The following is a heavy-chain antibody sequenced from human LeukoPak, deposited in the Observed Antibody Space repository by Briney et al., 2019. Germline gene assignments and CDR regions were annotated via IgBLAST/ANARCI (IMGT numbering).Heavy chain of an antibody. Sequence: GASLRLSCAAPGFTFSTYAINWVRPPPGKGLDWVAFIGASGSSTDYTDSVKRRFTIARDNSKNTLYLQMNSLRADDTAVYYCAKGLGGSYPRSRVFDIWGQGTMVSVSS. D-gene: IGHD3-16*01. J-gene: IGHJ3*02. CDR1: GFTFSTYA. CDR3: AKGLGGSYPRSRVFDI. CDR2: IGASGSST. V-gene: IGHV3-23*01.